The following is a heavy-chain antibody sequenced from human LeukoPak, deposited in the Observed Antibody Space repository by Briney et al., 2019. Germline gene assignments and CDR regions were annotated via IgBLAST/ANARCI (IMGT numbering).Heavy chain of an antibody. J-gene: IGHJ4*02. CDR3: ARETPYGSGSYPFDY. Sequence: SETLSLTCSVSGGSISSYYWSWIRQPPGKGLEWIGYIYNSGSTNNNPSLKSRVTISVDTSKKQFSLKLSSVTAADTAVYYCARETPYGSGSYPFDYWGQGILVTVSS. D-gene: IGHD3-10*01. V-gene: IGHV4-59*01. CDR1: GGSISSYY. CDR2: IYNSGST.